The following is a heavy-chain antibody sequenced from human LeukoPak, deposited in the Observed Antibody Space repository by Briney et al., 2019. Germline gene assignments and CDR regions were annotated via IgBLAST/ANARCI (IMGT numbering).Heavy chain of an antibody. CDR1: GYTFTSYA. CDR2: INTNTGNP. J-gene: IGHJ4*02. D-gene: IGHD3-22*01. Sequence: VSVKVPCKASGYTFTSYAMNWVRQAPGQGLEWMGWINTNTGNPTYAQGFTGRFVFSLDTSVSTAYLQISNLKVEDIAVYYCARVVRGSSGYRYYFDYWGQGTPVTVSS. CDR3: ARVVRGSSGYRYYFDY. V-gene: IGHV7-4-1*02.